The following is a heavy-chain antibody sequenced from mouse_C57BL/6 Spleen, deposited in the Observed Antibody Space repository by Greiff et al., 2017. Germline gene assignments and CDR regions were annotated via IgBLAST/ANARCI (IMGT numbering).Heavy chain of an antibody. CDR3: ARGDCVGYYYAMDY. CDR2: IDPSDGET. V-gene: IGHV1-52*01. CDR1: GYTFTSYW. J-gene: IGHJ4*01. Sequence: QVQLQQSGAELVRPGSSVKLSCKASGYTFTSYWMNWVKQRPIQGLEWIGNIDPSDGETYYNQKFKDKATLTVDKSSSTAYMQLSSLTSEDSAVYCCARGDCVGYYYAMDYWGQGTSVTVSS. D-gene: IGHD2-13*01.